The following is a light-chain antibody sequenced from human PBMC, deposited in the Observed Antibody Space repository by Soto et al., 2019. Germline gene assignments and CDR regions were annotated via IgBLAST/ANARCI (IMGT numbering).Light chain of an antibody. V-gene: IGLV4-69*01. Sequence: QSVLTQSPSASASLGASVKLTCTLSSGHSSYAIAWHQQQPEKGPRYLMKLNSDGSHSKGDGIPDRFSGSSSGAERYLPIYRIQSADEADYYCQTWGTGSVVFGGGTKLTVL. CDR3: QTWGTGSVV. CDR2: LNSDGSH. CDR1: SGHSSYA. J-gene: IGLJ2*01.